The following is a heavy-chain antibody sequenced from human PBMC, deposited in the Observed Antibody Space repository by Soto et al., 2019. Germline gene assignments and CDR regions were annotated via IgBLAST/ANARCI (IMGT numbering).Heavy chain of an antibody. D-gene: IGHD3-10*01. J-gene: IGHJ6*02. CDR2: IYYSGST. Sequence: QVQLQESGPGLVKPSQTLSLTCTVSGGSISSGGYYWSWIRQHPGKGLEWIGYIYYSGSTYYNPSLKSRVTISXXTXKXXFSLKLSSVTAADTAVYYCARDPLWFGEYYYGMDVWGQGTTVTVSS. V-gene: IGHV4-31*03. CDR3: ARDPLWFGEYYYGMDV. CDR1: GGSISSGGYY.